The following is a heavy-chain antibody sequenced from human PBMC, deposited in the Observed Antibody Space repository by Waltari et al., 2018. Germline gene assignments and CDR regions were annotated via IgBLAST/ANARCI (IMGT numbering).Heavy chain of an antibody. CDR2: IYHSGST. V-gene: IGHV4-38-2*01. CDR3: ARLIVGATHVDY. J-gene: IGHJ4*02. Sequence: QVQLQESGPGLVKPSETLSLTCAVSGYSISSGYYWGWIRQPPGKGLEWIGSIYHSGSTYYNPSLKSRVTISVDTSKNQFSLKLSSVTAADTAVYYCARLIVGATHVDYWGQGTLVTVSS. D-gene: IGHD1-26*01. CDR1: GYSISSGYY.